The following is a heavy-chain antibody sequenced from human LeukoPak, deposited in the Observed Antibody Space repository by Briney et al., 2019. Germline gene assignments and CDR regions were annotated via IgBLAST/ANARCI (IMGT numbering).Heavy chain of an antibody. CDR3: AREDWESYHFDY. CDR1: GGSFSSGGFY. Sequence: PSQTLSLTCTVSGGSFSSGGFYWSWIRQHPGKGLEWIGYIDYRGSTYYNPSLQSRVTLSVDTSKTQFSLKLTSFTAADTAVYYCAREDWESYHFDYWGQGTLATVSS. D-gene: IGHD3/OR15-3a*01. CDR2: IDYRGST. V-gene: IGHV4-31*03. J-gene: IGHJ4*02.